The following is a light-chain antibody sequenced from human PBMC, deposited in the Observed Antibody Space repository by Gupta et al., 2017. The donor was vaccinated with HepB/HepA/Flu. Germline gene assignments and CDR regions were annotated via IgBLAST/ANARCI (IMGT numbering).Light chain of an antibody. Sequence: DIQSTQSPSLLSASVGDRVTITCRASQDISDSLAWYQQKPGKAPKVLIYVASTVHGAVPSRFSGNGSGTEFTLTISSRQPEDFAPYYCHHGDSFPHNFGRGTKVEIK. J-gene: IGKJ2*01. CDR2: VAS. CDR3: HHGDSFPHN. V-gene: IGKV1-9*01. CDR1: QDISDS.